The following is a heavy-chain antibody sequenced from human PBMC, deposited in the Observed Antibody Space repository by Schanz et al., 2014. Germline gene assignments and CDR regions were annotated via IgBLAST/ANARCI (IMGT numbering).Heavy chain of an antibody. CDR2: INAGTGNT. Sequence: QVQLVQSGAEVKGPGASVKVSCKASGYSFTPFPIHWVRQAPGQRLEWMGWINAGTGNTEYSQKFQGRVTITRDTLASTAYMEVSSLRSEDTAVYYCARSGSSNWYFFDYWGQGTLVIVSS. V-gene: IGHV1-3*01. D-gene: IGHD6-13*01. J-gene: IGHJ4*02. CDR1: GYSFTPFP. CDR3: ARSGSSNWYFFDY.